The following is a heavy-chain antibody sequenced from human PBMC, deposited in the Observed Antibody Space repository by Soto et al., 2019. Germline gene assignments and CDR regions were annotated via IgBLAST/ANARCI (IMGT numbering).Heavy chain of an antibody. J-gene: IGHJ4*02. CDR1: GFTLSSYA. Sequence: EVQLLESGGGLVQPGGSLRLSCAASGFTLSSYAMTWVRQAPGKGLEWVSVISDSDNATYYADSVKGRLTISRDNSKNTLYLQLNSLRAEDTAVYYCAKGVSSSAWSASDSWGQGTLVNVSA. CDR3: AKGVSSSAWSASDS. CDR2: ISDSDNAT. D-gene: IGHD6-19*01. V-gene: IGHV3-23*01.